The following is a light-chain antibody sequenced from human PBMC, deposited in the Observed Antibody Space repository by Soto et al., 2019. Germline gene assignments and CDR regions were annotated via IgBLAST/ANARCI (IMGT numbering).Light chain of an antibody. CDR1: QAIANN. V-gene: IGKV1-9*01. CDR2: AAS. CDR3: QQLNIYSTT. J-gene: IGKJ2*01. Sequence: DIQLTQSPSFLSSSVGDRVTITCRASQAIANNLGGYQQRPDNTATLLIHAASTLHSGVPSRFSGSGYGADYSLTINNKQHADSATLYCQQLNIYSTTFGRGTKLEIK.